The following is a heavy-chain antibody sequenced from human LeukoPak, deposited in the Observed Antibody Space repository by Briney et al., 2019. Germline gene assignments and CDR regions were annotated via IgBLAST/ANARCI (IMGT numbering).Heavy chain of an antibody. Sequence: SETLSLTCTVSGGSIRGYFWTWIRQPPGKGLEWIGYIYYSGSTNYNPSLKSRVTIAVDTSKNQFTLRLSSVTAADTAVYYCAMAYSSSWYYFNYWGQGTLVTVSS. D-gene: IGHD6-13*01. CDR2: IYYSGST. J-gene: IGHJ4*02. CDR3: AMAYSSSWYYFNY. CDR1: GGSIRGYF. V-gene: IGHV4-59*01.